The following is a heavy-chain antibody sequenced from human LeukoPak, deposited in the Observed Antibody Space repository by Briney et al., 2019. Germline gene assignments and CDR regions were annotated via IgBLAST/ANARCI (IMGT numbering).Heavy chain of an antibody. CDR2: IYYSGST. J-gene: IGHJ4*02. V-gene: IGHV4-39*01. D-gene: IGHD1-26*01. CDR1: GGSISTSTFY. Sequence: SETLSLTCTVSGGSISTSTFYWGWVRQPPGKGLEWIGVIYYSGSTYYNPSLKSRVTISVDTSKNQFSLKLSSVTAADTAVYYCANYRSGSMIDYWGQGTLVTVSS. CDR3: ANYRSGSMIDY.